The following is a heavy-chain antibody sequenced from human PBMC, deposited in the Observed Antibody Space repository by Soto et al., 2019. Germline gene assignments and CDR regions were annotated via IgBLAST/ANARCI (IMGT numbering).Heavy chain of an antibody. CDR3: ARGVAVRGFDI. J-gene: IGHJ4*02. CDR2: TYYRSNWRH. V-gene: IGHV6-1*01. Sequence: PSQTLSLTCAISGDSVSSNTAAWNWIRSSPSRGLEWRGRTYYRSNWRHDYAVSVKSRITVNPDTSKTHFSLQLNSVTPGDTAVYYCARGVAVRGFDIWRQGTLVTVSS. D-gene: IGHD6-19*01. CDR1: GDSVSSNTAA.